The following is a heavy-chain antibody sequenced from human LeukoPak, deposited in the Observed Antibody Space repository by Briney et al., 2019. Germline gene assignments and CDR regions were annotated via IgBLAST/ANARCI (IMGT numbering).Heavy chain of an antibody. CDR3: ARDSSGYDFWSGYYTWPKGDAFDI. D-gene: IGHD3-3*01. CDR2: ISSSSTI. CDR1: GFTFSSYS. J-gene: IGHJ3*02. V-gene: IGHV3-48*01. Sequence: PGESLRLSCAASGFTFSSYSMNWVRQAPGKGLEWVSYISSSSTIYYADSVKGRFTFSRDNAKNSLYLQMNSLRAEDTAVYYCARDSSGYDFWSGYYTWPKGDAFDIWGQGTMVTVSS.